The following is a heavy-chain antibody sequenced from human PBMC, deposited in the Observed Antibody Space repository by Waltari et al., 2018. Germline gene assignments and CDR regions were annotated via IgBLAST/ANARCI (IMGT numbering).Heavy chain of an antibody. CDR1: GASFSGYY. J-gene: IGHJ3*02. V-gene: IGHV4-34*01. CDR3: ARVHTTMVRGVIIGAFDI. CDR2: INHSGST. Sequence: QVQLQQWGAGLLQPSETLSLTCAVYGASFSGYYCSWIRQPPGQGLEWIGEINHSGSTNYNPSLKSRVTISVDTSKNQFSLKLSSVTAADTAVYYCARVHTTMVRGVIIGAFDIWGQGTMVTVSS. D-gene: IGHD3-10*01.